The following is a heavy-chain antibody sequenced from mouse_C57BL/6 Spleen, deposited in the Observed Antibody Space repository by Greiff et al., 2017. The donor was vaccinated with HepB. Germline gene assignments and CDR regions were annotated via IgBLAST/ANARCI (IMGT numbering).Heavy chain of an antibody. Sequence: DVMLVESGGDLVKPGGSLKLSCAASGFTFSSYGMSWVRQTPDKRLEWVATISSGGSYTYYPDSVKGRFTISRDNAKNTLYLQMSSLKSEDTAMYYCASDYGSSYVPFAYWGQGTLVTVSA. V-gene: IGHV5-6*02. CDR1: GFTFSSYG. CDR3: ASDYGSSYVPFAY. CDR2: ISSGGSYT. D-gene: IGHD1-1*01. J-gene: IGHJ3*01.